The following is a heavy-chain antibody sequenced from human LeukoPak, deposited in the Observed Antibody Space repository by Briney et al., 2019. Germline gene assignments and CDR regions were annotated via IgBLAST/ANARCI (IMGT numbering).Heavy chain of an antibody. J-gene: IGHJ4*02. CDR3: AKSSRTMAGFFDD. CDR2: ISWNSGSI. Sequence: GGSLRLSCAASGFTFDDYAMHWVRQAPGKGLEWVSGISWNSGSIGYADSVKGRFTISRDNSKDTLYLQMNSLRAEDTAIYYCAKSSRTMAGFFDDWGQGTLVTVSS. D-gene: IGHD4/OR15-4a*01. CDR1: GFTFDDYA. V-gene: IGHV3-9*01.